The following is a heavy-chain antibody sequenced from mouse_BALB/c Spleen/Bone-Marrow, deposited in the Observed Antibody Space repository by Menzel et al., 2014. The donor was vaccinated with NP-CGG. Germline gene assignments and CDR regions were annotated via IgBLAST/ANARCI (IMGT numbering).Heavy chain of an antibody. J-gene: IGHJ2*01. Sequence: QVQLQQSGGGLMKPGASVKISCKATGYTFSNYWIQWVKQRPGHGPEWIGEILPGSDNTNYNEKFKGKATFTADTSSNTAYMQLSSLTSEDSAVYYCARGNPFDFWGQGTTLTVSS. CDR3: ARGNPFDF. CDR2: ILPGSDNT. CDR1: GYTFSNYW. V-gene: IGHV1-9*01.